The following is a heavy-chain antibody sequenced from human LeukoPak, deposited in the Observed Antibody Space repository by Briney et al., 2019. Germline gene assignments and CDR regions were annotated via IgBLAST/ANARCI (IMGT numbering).Heavy chain of an antibody. CDR1: GFTFSSVG. J-gene: IGHJ6*02. D-gene: IGHD6-19*01. CDR3: ARETPVAGPNGDFYGMDV. CDR2: VDTAGDP. V-gene: IGHV3-13*05. Sequence: GGALRLSCAASGFTFSSVGMNWVRQPTGKGLEWVSSVDTAGDPYYASSVKGRFTISRENAKNSLYLQMNRLTDGDTAVYYCARETPVAGPNGDFYGMDVWGQGTTVTVSS.